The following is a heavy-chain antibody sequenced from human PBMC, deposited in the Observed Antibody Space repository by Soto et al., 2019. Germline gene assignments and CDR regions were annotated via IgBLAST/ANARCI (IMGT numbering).Heavy chain of an antibody. Sequence: DVQLLESGGGLVQPEGSLRLSCAASGFTFSSYAMGWVRQGPGKGLEWVAVVSIGGSTHYADSVRGRFTISRDNSTNTLSLQMNSLTAEDTAVYFCAKRRGAGGHFDYWGQGALVTVCS. CDR2: VSIGGST. J-gene: IGHJ4*02. CDR1: GFTFSSYA. CDR3: AKRRGAGGHFDY. D-gene: IGHD2-15*01. V-gene: IGHV3-23*01.